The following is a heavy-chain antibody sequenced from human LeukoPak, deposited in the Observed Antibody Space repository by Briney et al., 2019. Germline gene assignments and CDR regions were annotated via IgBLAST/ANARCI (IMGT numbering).Heavy chain of an antibody. J-gene: IGHJ4*02. D-gene: IGHD6-13*01. CDR2: ISSSSSTI. CDR3: AKDTRLRAAATLDY. V-gene: IGHV3-48*04. Sequence: GGSLRLSCAASGFIFSSYSMNWVRQAPGKGLEWVSYISSSSSTIYYADSVKGRFTISRDNAKNSLYLQMNSLRAEDTALYYCAKDTRLRAAATLDYWGQGTLVTVSS. CDR1: GFIFSSYS.